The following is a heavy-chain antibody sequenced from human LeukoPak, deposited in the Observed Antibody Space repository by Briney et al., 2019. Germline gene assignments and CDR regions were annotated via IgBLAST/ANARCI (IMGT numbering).Heavy chain of an antibody. CDR3: ARVSITMVRGVILYYFDY. Sequence: KPSATLSLTCTVSGGSISSYYWSWIRQPPGKGLEWIGYIYYSGSTNYNPSLKSRVTISVDTSKNQFSLKLSSVTAADTAVYYCARVSITMVRGVILYYFDYWGQGTLVTVSS. V-gene: IGHV4-59*01. CDR1: GGSISSYY. D-gene: IGHD3-10*01. J-gene: IGHJ4*02. CDR2: IYYSGST.